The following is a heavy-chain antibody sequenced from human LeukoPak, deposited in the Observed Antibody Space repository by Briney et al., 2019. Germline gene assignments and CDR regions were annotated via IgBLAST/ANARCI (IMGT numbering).Heavy chain of an antibody. V-gene: IGHV3-9*01. D-gene: IGHD3-16*01. CDR3: ARVAMITFGGPNWFDP. CDR2: ISWNSGSI. Sequence: PGGSLRLSCAASGFTFDDYAMHWVRQAPGKGLEWVSGISWNSGSIGYADSVKGRFTISRDNAKNSLYLQMNSLRAEDTAVYYCARVAMITFGGPNWFDPWGQGTLVTVSS. CDR1: GFTFDDYA. J-gene: IGHJ5*02.